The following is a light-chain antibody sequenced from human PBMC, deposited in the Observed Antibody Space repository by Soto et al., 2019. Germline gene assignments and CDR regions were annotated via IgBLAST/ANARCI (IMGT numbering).Light chain of an antibody. CDR2: DTT. V-gene: IGLV7-46*01. J-gene: IGLJ3*02. CDR3: LLHYSGGRRV. Sequence: QAVVTQEPSVTVSPGGTVTLTCGSSTGAVTSDHYPYWFQQQPGQVPRALIFDTTNTHSWTPARFSGSLLGDKAALTLSGAQPEDEADYYCLLHYSGGRRVFGVGTKLTVL. CDR1: TGAVTSDHY.